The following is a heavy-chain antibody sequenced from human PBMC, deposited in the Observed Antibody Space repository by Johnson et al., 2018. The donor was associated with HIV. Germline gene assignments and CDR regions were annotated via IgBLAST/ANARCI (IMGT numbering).Heavy chain of an antibody. J-gene: IGHJ3*02. V-gene: IGHV3-30*04. CDR1: GFTFSSYS. CDR3: ARDFIAPELGDAFDI. D-gene: IGHD6-25*01. CDR2: VSNDGNNK. Sequence: QVQLVESGGGVVQPARSLRLSCAASGFTFSSYSMHWVRQAPGKGLEWVAVVSNDGNNKYYTDSVKGRFTISRDNSKNTLYLQMNSLRAEDTAVYYCARDFIAPELGDAFDIWGQGTMVTVSS.